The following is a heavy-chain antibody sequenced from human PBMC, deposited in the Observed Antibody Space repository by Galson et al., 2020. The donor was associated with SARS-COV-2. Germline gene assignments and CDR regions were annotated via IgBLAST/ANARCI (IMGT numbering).Heavy chain of an antibody. CDR1: GGSISSGDYY. V-gene: IGHV4-30-4*01. D-gene: IGHD3-16*02. J-gene: IGHJ5*02. CDR3: ARGFSMITFGGVLARWFDP. CDR2: IYYSGST. Sequence: SETLSLTCTVSGGSISSGDYYWSWIRQPPGKGLEWIGYIYYSGSTYYNPSLKSRVTISVDTSKNQFSLKLSSVTAADTAVYYCARGFSMITFGGVLARWFDPWGQGTLVTVSS.